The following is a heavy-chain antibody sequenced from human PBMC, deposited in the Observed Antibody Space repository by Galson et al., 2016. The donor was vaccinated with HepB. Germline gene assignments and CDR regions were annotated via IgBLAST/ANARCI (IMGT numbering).Heavy chain of an antibody. Sequence: CAISGDSVSSNSAAWSWVRQSPSRGLGWLGRTYYRSKWYNDYAVSVKSRININPDTSKNQFSLQLNSVTPEDTAVYYCARISHDSGCPAWGQGSLVTVSS. D-gene: IGHD6-19*01. CDR3: ARISHDSGCPA. CDR1: GDSVSSNSAA. J-gene: IGHJ4*02. V-gene: IGHV6-1*01. CDR2: TYYRSKWYN.